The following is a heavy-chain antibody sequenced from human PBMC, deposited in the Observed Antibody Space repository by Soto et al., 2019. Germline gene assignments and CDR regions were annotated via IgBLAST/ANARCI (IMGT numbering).Heavy chain of an antibody. J-gene: IGHJ4*02. CDR2: ISSSSSTI. CDR3: ARDRSEGYDYIWGSYRSFDY. CDR1: GFTFSSYS. V-gene: IGHV3-48*01. Sequence: GGSLRLSCAASGFTFSSYSMNWVRQAPGKGLEWVSYISSSSSTIYYADSVKGRFTISRDNAKNSLYLQMNSLRAEDTAVYYCARDRSEGYDYIWGSYRSFDYWGQGTLVTVSS. D-gene: IGHD3-16*02.